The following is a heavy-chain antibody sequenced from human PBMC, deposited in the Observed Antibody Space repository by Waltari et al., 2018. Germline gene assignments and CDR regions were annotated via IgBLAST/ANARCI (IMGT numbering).Heavy chain of an antibody. J-gene: IGHJ6*02. CDR3: ARYDSGMDV. Sequence: QLQLVESGGGVVQPGRSLRLPCAAWEFTFRRSAMHWVRQAPGKGLEWVAVIWSDGNTKYYADSVKGRFTISRDTSKNMLYLQMNSLIAEDTAVYYCARYDSGMDVWGQGTTVTVSS. CDR2: IWSDGNTK. CDR1: EFTFRRSA. V-gene: IGHV3-33*01.